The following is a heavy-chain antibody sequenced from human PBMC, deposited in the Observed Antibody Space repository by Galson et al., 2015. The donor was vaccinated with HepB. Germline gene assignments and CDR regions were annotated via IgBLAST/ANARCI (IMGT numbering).Heavy chain of an antibody. CDR3: AKDESSGSSLDY. J-gene: IGHJ4*02. D-gene: IGHD1-26*01. CDR1: GFTFSSYA. V-gene: IGHV3-23*01. CDR2: ISSTT. Sequence: SLRLSCAASGFTFSSYAMSWVHQAPGKGLEWVSAISSTTYYADSVKGRFTISRDHSKNTLYLQMNNLRAEDTAVYYCAKDESSGSSLDYWGQGTLVTVSS.